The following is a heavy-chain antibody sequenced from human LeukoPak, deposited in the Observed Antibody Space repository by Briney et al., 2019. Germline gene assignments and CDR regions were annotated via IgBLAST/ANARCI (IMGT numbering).Heavy chain of an antibody. Sequence: GGSLRLSCAASGFTISSYYMAWVRQAPGKGLEWVSVIYHSGNTDYADTVKGRFTISRDNSKNTVYLQMSSLRAEDTAVYYCARVRVTGYSNFAYWGQGTLVTVSS. D-gene: IGHD3-9*01. CDR1: GFTISSYY. CDR3: ARVRVTGYSNFAY. J-gene: IGHJ4*02. CDR2: IYHSGNT. V-gene: IGHV3-53*01.